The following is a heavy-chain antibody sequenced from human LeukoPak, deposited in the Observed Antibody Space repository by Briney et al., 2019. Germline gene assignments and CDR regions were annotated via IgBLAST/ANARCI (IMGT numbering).Heavy chain of an antibody. J-gene: IGHJ3*02. CDR1: GGSFSGYY. Sequence: SETLSLTCAVYGGSFSGYYWSWIRQPPGKGLEWIGYIYYSGSTNYNPSLKSRVTISVDTSKNQFSLKLSSVTAADTAVYYCARXPAXXXXSRGIFDIWGQGTMVTVSS. CDR3: ARXPAXXXXSRGIFDI. CDR2: IYYSGST. D-gene: IGHD3-16*01. V-gene: IGHV4-59*01.